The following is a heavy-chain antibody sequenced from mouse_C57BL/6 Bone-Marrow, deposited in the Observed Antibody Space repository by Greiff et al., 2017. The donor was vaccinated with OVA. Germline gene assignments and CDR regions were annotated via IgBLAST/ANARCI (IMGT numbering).Heavy chain of an antibody. CDR3: TREGNYDYDAAWFAY. CDR1: GFTFSSYA. Sequence: EVMLVESGEGLVKPGGSLKLSCAASGFTFSSYAMSWVRQTPEKRLEWVAYISSGGDYIYYADTVKGRFTISRDNARNTLYLQMSSLKSEDTAMYYCTREGNYDYDAAWFAYWGQGTLVTVSA. CDR2: ISSGGDYI. J-gene: IGHJ3*01. V-gene: IGHV5-9-1*02. D-gene: IGHD2-4*01.